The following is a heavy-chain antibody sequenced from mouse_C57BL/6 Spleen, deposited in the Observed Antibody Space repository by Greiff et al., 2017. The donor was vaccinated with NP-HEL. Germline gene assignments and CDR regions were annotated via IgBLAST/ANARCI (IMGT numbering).Heavy chain of an antibody. D-gene: IGHD2-4*01. CDR3: ARHGLPCYYDYDGGYFEV. J-gene: IGHJ1*03. CDR2: ISSGGSYT. V-gene: IGHV5-6*01. Sequence: EVKLVESGGDLVKPGGSLKLSCAASGFTFSSYGMSWVRQTPDKRLEWVASISSGGSYTYYPDSVKGRFTISRDNAKNTQYLQMSRLKSEDTAMYYCARHGLPCYYDYDGGYFEVWGTGTTVTVSS. CDR1: GFTFSSYG.